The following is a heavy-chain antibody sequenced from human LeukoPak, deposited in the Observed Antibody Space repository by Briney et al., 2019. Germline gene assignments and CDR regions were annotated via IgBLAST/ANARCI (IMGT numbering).Heavy chain of an antibody. CDR1: GFTFSSNS. J-gene: IGHJ4*02. CDR2: ISSSSSSI. V-gene: IGHV3-48*01. Sequence: GGSLRLSCAASGFTFSSNSLHWVRQAPGKGLEWVSYISSSSSSIYYADSVKGRFTISRDNAKNSLYLQMNSLRVEDSAVYCCVTDFPVYWGQGTLVTVSS. CDR3: VTDFPVY.